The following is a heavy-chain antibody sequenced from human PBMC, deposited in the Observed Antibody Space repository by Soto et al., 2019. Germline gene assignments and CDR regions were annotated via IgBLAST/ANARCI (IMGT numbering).Heavy chain of an antibody. V-gene: IGHV5-10-1*01. CDR3: ARFSMAKRRGYYVMYG. CDR1: GYSFTSYW. Sequence: GESLKISCKGSGYSFTSYWISWVRQMPGKGLEWMGRIDPSDSYTNYSPSFQGHVTISADKSISTAYLQWSSLKASDTAMYYCARFSMAKRRGYYVMYGWGKGSTVTVSS. CDR2: IDPSDSYT. J-gene: IGHJ6*04. D-gene: IGHD5-12*01.